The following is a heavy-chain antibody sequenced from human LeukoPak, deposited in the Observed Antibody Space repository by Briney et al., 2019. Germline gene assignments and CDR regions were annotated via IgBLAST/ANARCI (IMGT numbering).Heavy chain of an antibody. J-gene: IGHJ4*02. CDR3: ASSRSSWTMNY. CDR2: INHSGGT. D-gene: IGHD6-13*01. V-gene: IGHV4-34*01. CDR1: GGSFSGYY. Sequence: PSETLSLTCAVYGGSFSGYYWNWIRQPPRKGLEWIGEINHSGGTNYNPSLKSRVTISVDTSKNQFSLKLSSVTAADTAVYYCASSRSSWTMNYWGQGTLVTVSS.